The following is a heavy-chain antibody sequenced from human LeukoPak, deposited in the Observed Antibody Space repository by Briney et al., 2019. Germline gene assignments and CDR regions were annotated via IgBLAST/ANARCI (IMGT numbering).Heavy chain of an antibody. V-gene: IGHV4-31*11. CDR2: IYYSGRT. CDR3: ASSTIFGVVIET. Sequence: PSETLSLTCAVSGGSISSGGYCWSWIRQHPGKGREWIGYIYYSGRTYYNPSLKSRVTISVDTSKNQFPLKLSSVTAADTAVYYWASSTIFGVVIETWGQGTLVIVAS. J-gene: IGHJ4*02. CDR1: GGSISSGGYC. D-gene: IGHD3-3*01.